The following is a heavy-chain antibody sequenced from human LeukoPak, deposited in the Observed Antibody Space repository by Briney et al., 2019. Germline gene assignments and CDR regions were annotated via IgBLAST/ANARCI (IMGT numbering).Heavy chain of an antibody. V-gene: IGHV1-69*13. Sequence: GASVKVSCKASGGTFSSYAISWVRQAPGQGLEWMGGIIPIFGTANYAQKFQGRVTITADESTSTAYMELSSLRSEDTAVYYCARGHSYGDYVVAYQGIYWGQGTLVTVSS. CDR1: GGTFSSYA. CDR2: IIPIFGTA. J-gene: IGHJ4*02. D-gene: IGHD4-17*01. CDR3: ARGHSYGDYVVAYQGIY.